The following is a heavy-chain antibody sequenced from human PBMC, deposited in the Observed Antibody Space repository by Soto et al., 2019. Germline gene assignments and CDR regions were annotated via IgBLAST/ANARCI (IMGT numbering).Heavy chain of an antibody. V-gene: IGHV1-69*13. Sequence: SVKVSCKASGGTFSSYAISWVRQAPGQGLEWMGGIIPIFGTANYAQKFQGRVTITADESTSTAYMELSSLRSEDTAVYYCARALGPYPAMANDYYYYGMDVWGQGTTVTVSS. CDR3: ARALGPYPAMANDYYYYGMDV. CDR2: IIPIFGTA. CDR1: GGTFSSYA. D-gene: IGHD5-18*01. J-gene: IGHJ6*02.